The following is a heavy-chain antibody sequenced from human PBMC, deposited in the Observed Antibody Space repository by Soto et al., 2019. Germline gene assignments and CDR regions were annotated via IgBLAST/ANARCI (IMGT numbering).Heavy chain of an antibody. CDR2: IYHSGST. CDR1: GGSISSSNW. Sequence: SETLSLTCSVSGGSISSSNWWIWVRHPPGKGLEWIGEIYHSGSTNYNPSLKSRVTISVDQSKNQFSLKLSSVTAADTAVYYCARVSGSYYYGMDVWGQGTTVTVSS. CDR3: ARVSGSYYYGMDV. J-gene: IGHJ6*02. V-gene: IGHV4-4*02. D-gene: IGHD1-26*01.